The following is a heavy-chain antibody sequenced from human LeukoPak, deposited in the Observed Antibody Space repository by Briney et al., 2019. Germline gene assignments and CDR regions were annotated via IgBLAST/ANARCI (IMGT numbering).Heavy chain of an antibody. CDR3: AKDLLGWGYSSGWYPDY. D-gene: IGHD6-19*01. CDR2: ISYDGNNK. CDR1: GFIFRSRA. J-gene: IGHJ4*02. Sequence: GRSLRLSCAASGFIFRSRAMHWVRQAPGKGLEWVALISYDGNNKYYADSVKGRFTISRDNSKNTLYLQMNSLRAEDTAVYYCAKDLLGWGYSSGWYPDYWGQGTLVTASS. V-gene: IGHV3-30*18.